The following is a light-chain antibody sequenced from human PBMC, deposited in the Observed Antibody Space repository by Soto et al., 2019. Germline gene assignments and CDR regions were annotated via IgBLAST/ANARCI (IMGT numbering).Light chain of an antibody. CDR1: SSDVGGYNF. Sequence: QSALTQPASVSGSPGQSITISCTGTSSDVGGYNFVSWYQQYQGKAPKLMIHDVTSRPSGVSNRFSGSKSGTTASLTISGLQAEDEADYYCCSYASSTSYVFGTGTKLTVL. CDR3: CSYASSTSYV. J-gene: IGLJ1*01. V-gene: IGLV2-14*01. CDR2: DVT.